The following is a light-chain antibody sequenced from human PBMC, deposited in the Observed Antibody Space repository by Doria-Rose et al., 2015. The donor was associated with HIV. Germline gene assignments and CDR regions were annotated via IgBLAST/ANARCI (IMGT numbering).Light chain of an antibody. CDR2: DGS. Sequence: TQSPGTLSLSPAERATLSCRASQSFSSTYLAWYQEKPGQAPSLLIYDGSTRATGITDRISASGSGTDFTLTINRLEPEDFALYYCHQYGTSWTFGQGTKVEI. CDR1: QSFSSTY. J-gene: IGKJ1*01. CDR3: HQYGTSWT. V-gene: IGKV3-20*01.